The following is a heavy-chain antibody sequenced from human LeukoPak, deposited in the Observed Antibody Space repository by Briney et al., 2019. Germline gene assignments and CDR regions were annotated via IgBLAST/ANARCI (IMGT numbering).Heavy chain of an antibody. D-gene: IGHD3-10*01. CDR1: GYSFTSYW. Sequence: GESLKISCKGSGYSFTSYWIGWVRQMPGKGLECMGIIYPGDSDTRYSPSFQGQVTISADKSISTAYLQWSSLKASDTAMYYCARHTMVRAVPNWFDPWGQGTLVTVSS. V-gene: IGHV5-51*01. J-gene: IGHJ5*02. CDR2: IYPGDSDT. CDR3: ARHTMVRAVPNWFDP.